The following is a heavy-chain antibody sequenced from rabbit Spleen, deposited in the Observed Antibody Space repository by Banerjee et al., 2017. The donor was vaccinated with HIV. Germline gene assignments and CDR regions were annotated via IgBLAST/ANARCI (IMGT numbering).Heavy chain of an antibody. D-gene: IGHD8-1*01. J-gene: IGHJ6*01. CDR2: IELGSSGFT. V-gene: IGHV1S45*01. Sequence: QEQLVESGGGLVQPEGSLTLTCTASGVSFSGSSYMCWVRQAPGKGLEWIACIELGSSGFTYFASWARGRFTISKTSSTTVTLQMTSLTAADTATYFCARDTGSSFSSYGMDLWGPGTLVTVS. CDR1: GVSFSGSSY. CDR3: ARDTGSSFSSYGMDL.